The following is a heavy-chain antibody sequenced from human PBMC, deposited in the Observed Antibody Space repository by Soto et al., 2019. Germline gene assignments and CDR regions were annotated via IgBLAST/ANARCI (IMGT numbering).Heavy chain of an antibody. D-gene: IGHD5-18*01. V-gene: IGHV3-30*04. CDR1: KFTFSSYA. CDR3: ASSYDPDYYYYYGMDV. J-gene: IGHJ6*02. Sequence: SVGSLRLSCAASKFTFSSYAMHWVRQAPGKGLEWVAVISYDGGNKYYADSVKGRFTISRDNPKNTLYLRMNGLRPADTAVYYCASSYDPDYYYYYGMDVWGQGTTVTVSS. CDR2: ISYDGGNK.